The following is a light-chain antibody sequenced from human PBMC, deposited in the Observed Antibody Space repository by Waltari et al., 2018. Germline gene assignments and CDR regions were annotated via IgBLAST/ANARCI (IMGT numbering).Light chain of an antibody. V-gene: IGLV2-14*01. CDR2: EVT. Sequence: QSALTQPASVSGSPGQSITISCTGTSSDIGGYNYVSWYQQHPGKAPELIIFEVTNRPSGFSHRFSGSKPANTASLTISALQADDEADYYCSSYPYSSGTLVIFGGGTRLTVL. CDR1: SSDIGGYNY. J-gene: IGLJ2*01. CDR3: SSYPYSSGTLVI.